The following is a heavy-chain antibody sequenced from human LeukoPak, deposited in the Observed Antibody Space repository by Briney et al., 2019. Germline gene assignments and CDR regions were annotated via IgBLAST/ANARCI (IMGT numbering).Heavy chain of an antibody. Sequence: GGSLRLSCAASGFTFSSYAMSWVRQAPGKGLEWVSAISGSGGSTYYADSVKGRFTISRDNSKNTLYLQMNSLRAEDTAVYYCASTPLGFGRVIVNYFDYWGQGTLVTVSS. CDR1: GFTFSSYA. CDR2: ISGSGGST. V-gene: IGHV3-23*01. D-gene: IGHD3-16*02. CDR3: ASTPLGFGRVIVNYFDY. J-gene: IGHJ4*02.